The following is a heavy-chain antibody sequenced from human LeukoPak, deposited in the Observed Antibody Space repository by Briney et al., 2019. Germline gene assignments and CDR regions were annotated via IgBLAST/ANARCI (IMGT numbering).Heavy chain of an antibody. CDR1: GFTFTSSA. CDR3: AAPGGGYAGAFDI. D-gene: IGHD5-12*01. Sequence: SVKVSCKASGFTFTSSAVQWVRQARGQRLEWIGWIVVGSGNTNYAQKFQERVTITRDMSTSTAYMELSSLRSEDTAVYYCAAPGGGYAGAFDIWGRGTMVTVSS. CDR2: IVVGSGNT. J-gene: IGHJ3*02. V-gene: IGHV1-58*01.